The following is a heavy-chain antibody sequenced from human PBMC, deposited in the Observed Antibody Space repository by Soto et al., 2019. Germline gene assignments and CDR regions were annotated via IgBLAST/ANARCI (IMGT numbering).Heavy chain of an antibody. D-gene: IGHD3-10*01. J-gene: IGHJ6*03. Sequence: GGSLRLSCAASGFTFSSYGMHWVRQAPGKGLEWVAVISYDGSNKYYADSVKGRFTISRDNSKNTLYLQMNSLRAEDTAVYYCAKGRNYRPAGLYYMDVWGKGTTVTVSS. CDR3: AKGRNYRPAGLYYMDV. V-gene: IGHV3-30*18. CDR2: ISYDGSNK. CDR1: GFTFSSYG.